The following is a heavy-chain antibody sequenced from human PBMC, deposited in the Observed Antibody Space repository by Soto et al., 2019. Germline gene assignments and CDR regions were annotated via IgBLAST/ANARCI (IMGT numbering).Heavy chain of an antibody. CDR2: ISAYNGNT. CDR3: ARVSSGWWYFDY. CDR1: GYTFTSYD. D-gene: IGHD6-19*01. V-gene: IGHV1-18*01. Sequence: ASVKVSCKASGYTFTSYDINWVRLATGQGLEWMGWISAYNGNTNYAQNFQGRVTMTTDTSTSTAYMELRSLRSDDTAVYYCARVSSGWWYFDYWGQGTLVTVSS. J-gene: IGHJ4*02.